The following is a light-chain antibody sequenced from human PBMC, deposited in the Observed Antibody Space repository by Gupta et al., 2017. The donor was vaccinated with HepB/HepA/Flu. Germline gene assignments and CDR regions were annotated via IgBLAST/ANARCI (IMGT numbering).Light chain of an antibody. Sequence: HAVVTQQPSLTLSPGGTVPLTCGSNTGAVTSGHYPYWFQQKPGQAPRTLIYDTSNKHSWTPARFSGSLLGGKAALTLSGAQPEDEAEYYCLLSYNGAPYVFGTGTKVTVL. CDR2: DTS. J-gene: IGLJ1*01. V-gene: IGLV7-46*01. CDR1: TGAVTSGHY. CDR3: LLSYNGAPYV.